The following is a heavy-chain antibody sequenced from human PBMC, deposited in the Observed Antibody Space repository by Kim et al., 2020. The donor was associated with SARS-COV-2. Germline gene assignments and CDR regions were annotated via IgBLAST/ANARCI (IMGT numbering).Heavy chain of an antibody. D-gene: IGHD2-2*01. CDR2: INHSGST. CDR3: ARWRGALSVVPAADWFDP. J-gene: IGHJ5*02. V-gene: IGHV4-34*01. CDR1: GGSFSGYY. Sequence: SETLSLTCAVYGGSFSGYYWSWIRQPPGKGLEWIGEINHSGSTNYNPSLKSRVTISVDTSKNQFSLKLSSVTAADTAGYYCARWRGALSVVPAADWFDPWGQGTLVTDSS.